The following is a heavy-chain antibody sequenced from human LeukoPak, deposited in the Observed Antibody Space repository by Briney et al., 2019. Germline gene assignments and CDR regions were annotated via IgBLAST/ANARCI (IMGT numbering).Heavy chain of an antibody. CDR2: IYYSGST. J-gene: IGHJ3*02. V-gene: IGHV4-39*07. CDR3: ARVPVEMATISGTVGAFDI. CDR1: GGSITSYY. Sequence: SETLSLTCTVSGGSITSYYWGWIRQPPGKGLEWIGSIYYSGSTYYNPSLKSRVTISVDTSKNQFSLKLSSVTAADTAVYYCARVPVEMATISGTVGAFDIWGQGTMVTVSS. D-gene: IGHD5-24*01.